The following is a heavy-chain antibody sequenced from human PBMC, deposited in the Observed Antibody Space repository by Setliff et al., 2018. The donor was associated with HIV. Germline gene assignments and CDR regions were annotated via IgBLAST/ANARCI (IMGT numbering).Heavy chain of an antibody. CDR2: IYQSGTT. V-gene: IGHV4-38-2*01. Sequence: TLSLTCAVSGFSISSGFFWGWVRQPPGKGLEWIGSIYQSGTTYYNPALKSRVTISVDTSKNQCSLRLTSVTAADTAVYFCARVETTVTSRLDYWGQGTLVTVSS. CDR1: GFSISSGFF. CDR3: ARVETTVTSRLDY. D-gene: IGHD4-17*01. J-gene: IGHJ4*02.